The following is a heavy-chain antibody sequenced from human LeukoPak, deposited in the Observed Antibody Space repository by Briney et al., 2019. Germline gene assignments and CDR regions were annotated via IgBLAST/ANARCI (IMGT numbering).Heavy chain of an antibody. D-gene: IGHD1-26*01. CDR1: GGSFSGYY. Sequence: PSETLSLTCAVYGGSFSGYYWSWIRQPPGKGLEWIGEINHSGSTNYNPSLKSRVTISVDTSKNQFSLKLSSVTAADTAVYYCARDFFVDRSYRYWGQGTLVTVSS. J-gene: IGHJ4*02. V-gene: IGHV4-34*01. CDR2: INHSGST. CDR3: ARDFFVDRSYRY.